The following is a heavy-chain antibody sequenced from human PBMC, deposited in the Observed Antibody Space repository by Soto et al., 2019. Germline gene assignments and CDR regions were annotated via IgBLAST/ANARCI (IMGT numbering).Heavy chain of an antibody. J-gene: IGHJ5*02. CDR2: IYPGDSDT. CDR1: GYSFTGYW. D-gene: IGHD6-13*01. Sequence: PGESLKISCKGSGYSFTGYWIGWVRQMPGKGLAWMGIIYPGDSDTRYSPSFQGQVTISADKSISTAYLQWSSLKASDTAMYYCARHGIRSSSWFAGGNWFDPWGQGTLVTVSS. CDR3: ARHGIRSSSWFAGGNWFDP. V-gene: IGHV5-51*01.